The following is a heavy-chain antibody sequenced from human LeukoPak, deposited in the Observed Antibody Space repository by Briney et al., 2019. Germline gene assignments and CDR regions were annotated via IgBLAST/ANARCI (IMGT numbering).Heavy chain of an antibody. Sequence: ASVKVSCKASGYTFTGYYLHRVRQAPGQGLEWMGWINPNSGVTNFAQKFQGRVTMTRDTSISTAYMDLSRLRSDDTAVYYCARGIAAAGTFDYWGQGSLVTVSS. CDR2: INPNSGVT. D-gene: IGHD6-13*01. V-gene: IGHV1-2*02. J-gene: IGHJ4*02. CDR1: GYTFTGYY. CDR3: ARGIAAAGTFDY.